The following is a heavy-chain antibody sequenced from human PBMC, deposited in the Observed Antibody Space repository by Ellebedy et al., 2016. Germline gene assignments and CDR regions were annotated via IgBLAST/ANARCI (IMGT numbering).Heavy chain of an antibody. CDR1: GYTFTSYG. D-gene: IGHD6-6*01. J-gene: IGHJ3*02. CDR2: ISAYNGNT. V-gene: IGHV1-18*01. CDR3: TRVRSSSHGAFDI. Sequence: ASVKVSCKASGYTFTSYGISWVRQAPGQGLEWMGWISAYNGNTNYAQKVHGRVTMTTDTSTSTAYKELRSLRSDDTAVYYCTRVRSSSHGAFDIWGQGTMVTVSS.